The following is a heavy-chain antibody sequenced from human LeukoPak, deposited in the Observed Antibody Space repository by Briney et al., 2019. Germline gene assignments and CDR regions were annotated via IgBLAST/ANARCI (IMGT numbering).Heavy chain of an antibody. Sequence: PGGSLRLSCAASGFALRSYTVTWVRQAPGKGLEWVAVISYDGSNKYYADSVKGRFTISRDNSKNTLYLQMNSLRAEDTAVYYCAKTAYYYDSSGYYSPFDYWGQGTLVTVSS. CDR2: ISYDGSNK. V-gene: IGHV3-30*18. CDR1: GFALRSYT. J-gene: IGHJ4*02. CDR3: AKTAYYYDSSGYYSPFDY. D-gene: IGHD3-22*01.